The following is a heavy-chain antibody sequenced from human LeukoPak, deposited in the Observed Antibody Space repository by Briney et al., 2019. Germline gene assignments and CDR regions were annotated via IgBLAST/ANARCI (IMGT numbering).Heavy chain of an antibody. J-gene: IGHJ4*02. CDR2: ISAYNGNT. CDR1: GYTFTSYG. V-gene: IGHV1-18*01. Sequence: ASVKVSCKASGYTFTSYGISWVRQAPGQGLEWMGWISAYNGNTNYAQKLQGRVTMTTDTSTSTAYMELRSLRSDDTAVYYCARDSGVTMVRGVIITDPFPSYWGQGTLVTVSS. D-gene: IGHD3-10*01. CDR3: ARDSGVTMVRGVIITDPFPSY.